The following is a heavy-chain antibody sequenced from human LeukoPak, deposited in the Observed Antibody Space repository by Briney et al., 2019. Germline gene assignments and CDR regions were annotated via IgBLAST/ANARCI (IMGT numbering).Heavy chain of an antibody. J-gene: IGHJ6*02. CDR3: ARDRLPLGYCSGGSCYSPYPYYYYYGMDV. CDR1: GFTFSSYT. V-gene: IGHV3-23*01. CDR2: ITTGDGNT. Sequence: GGSLRLSCTASGFTFSSYTMTWVRQAPGKGLKWVSTITTGDGNTYYADSVKGRFTISRDNSKNTLYLQMNSLRAEDTAVYYCARDRLPLGYCSGGSCYSPYPYYYYYGMDVWGQGTTVTVSS. D-gene: IGHD2-15*01.